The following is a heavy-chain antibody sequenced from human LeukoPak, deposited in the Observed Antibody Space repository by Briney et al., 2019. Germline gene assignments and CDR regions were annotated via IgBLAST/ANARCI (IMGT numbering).Heavy chain of an antibody. CDR3: ARDQRGYGGYDLGYYFDY. D-gene: IGHD5-12*01. CDR1: GFTFSSYS. CDR2: ISSSSSYI. J-gene: IGHJ4*02. V-gene: IGHV3-21*01. Sequence: GGSLRLSCAASGFTFSSYSMNWVRQAPGKGLEWVSSISSSSSYIYYADSVKGRFTISRDNAKNSLYLQMNSLRAEDTAVYYCARDQRGYGGYDLGYYFDYWGQGTLVTVSS.